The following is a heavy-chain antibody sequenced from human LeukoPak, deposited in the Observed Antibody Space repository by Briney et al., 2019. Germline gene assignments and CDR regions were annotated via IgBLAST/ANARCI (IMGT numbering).Heavy chain of an antibody. CDR1: GGSISSYY. Sequence: PSETLSLTCTVSGGSISSYYWSWIRQPPGKGLEWIGCIYYTGSTNYNPSLKSRVTISVDTSKNQFSLKLGSVTAADTAVYYCATGRAYSSVDYWGQGTLVTVSS. V-gene: IGHV4-59*01. D-gene: IGHD6-19*01. CDR2: IYYTGST. J-gene: IGHJ4*02. CDR3: ATGRAYSSVDY.